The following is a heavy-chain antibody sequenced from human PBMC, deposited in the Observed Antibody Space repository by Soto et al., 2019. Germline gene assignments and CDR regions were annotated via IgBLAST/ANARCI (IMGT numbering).Heavy chain of an antibody. CDR2: IRSKAFSYAT. V-gene: IGHV3-73*01. CDR1: GFTLSGSA. CDR3: TRLDISGNYYDY. Sequence: PGGSLRLSCVASGFTLSGSAMHWVRQASGKGLEWVGRIRSKAFSYATAYAASVKGRFTISRDDSKNTAYLQMTSLKTEDTAVYYCTRLDISGNYYDYWGQGTLVTVSS. J-gene: IGHJ4*02. D-gene: IGHD3-22*01.